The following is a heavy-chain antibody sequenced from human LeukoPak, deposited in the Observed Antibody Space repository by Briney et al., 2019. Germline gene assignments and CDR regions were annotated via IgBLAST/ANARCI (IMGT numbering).Heavy chain of an antibody. D-gene: IGHD2-8*01. CDR1: GFTFSNAW. CDR2: IYSGGST. CDR3: ARDNGRRGKPGAFDI. Sequence: GGSLRLSCAASGFTFSNAWMSWVRQAPGKGLEWVSVIYSGGSTYYADSVKGRFTISRDNSRNTLYLQMNSLRPEDTTMYYCARDNGRRGKPGAFDIWGQGTMVTVSS. V-gene: IGHV3-66*01. J-gene: IGHJ3*02.